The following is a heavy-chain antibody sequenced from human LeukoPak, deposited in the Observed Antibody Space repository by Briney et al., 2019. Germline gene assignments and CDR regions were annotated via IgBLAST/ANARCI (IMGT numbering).Heavy chain of an antibody. CDR1: GFTFSTSA. Sequence: GGSLRLSCAASGFTFSTSAMNWVRQVPGKGLEWVSSIDYDSSHIYYAASVRGRFTISRDISKNTLFLQMNGLTTEDTAMYYCARDAPQVPAAGVLASWGQGTLVTVSS. J-gene: IGHJ5*02. V-gene: IGHV3-21*04. CDR3: ARDAPQVPAAGVLAS. D-gene: IGHD6-13*01. CDR2: IDYDSSHI.